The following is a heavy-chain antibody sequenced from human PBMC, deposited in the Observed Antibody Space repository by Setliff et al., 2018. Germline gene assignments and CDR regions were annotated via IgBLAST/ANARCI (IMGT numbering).Heavy chain of an antibody. CDR3: ARHGVAADHTDNYSDP. J-gene: IGHJ5*02. V-gene: IGHV4-61*02. CDR2: IYTDGST. D-gene: IGHD6-13*01. Sequence: SETLSLTCTVSGDSISRAMYYWSWLRQSAGKGLECIGRIYTDGSTKYNPSLNSRVTLLIDTAKNQISLRLSSVTAADTAVYYCARHGVAADHTDNYSDPWGQGTLVTVSS. CDR1: GDSISRAMYY.